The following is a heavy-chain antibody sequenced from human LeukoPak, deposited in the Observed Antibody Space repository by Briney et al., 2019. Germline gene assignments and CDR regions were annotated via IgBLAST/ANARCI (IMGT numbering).Heavy chain of an antibody. D-gene: IGHD3-10*01. J-gene: IGHJ2*01. CDR3: ARVGDHYHWNLDL. V-gene: IGHV3-53*01. CDR2: LYSGGTT. Sequence: GGSLRLSCAASGFTVSTNYMNWVRQAPGKGLEWVSILYSGGTTYYSDSVKGRFTISKDTSKNTVSIQMNSLRAEGTAVYFCARVGDHYHWNLDLWGRGTLVTVSS. CDR1: GFTVSTNY.